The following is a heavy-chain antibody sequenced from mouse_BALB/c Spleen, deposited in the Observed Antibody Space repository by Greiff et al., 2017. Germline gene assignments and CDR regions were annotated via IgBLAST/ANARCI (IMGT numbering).Heavy chain of an antibody. D-gene: IGHD1-1*01. Sequence: QVQLQQSGAELMKPGASVKISCKATGYTFSSYWIEWVKQRPGHGLEWIGEILPGSGSTNYNEKFKGKATFTADTSSNTAYMQLSSLTSEDSAVYYCARRTYGSSYGYFDVWGAGTTVTVSS. CDR2: ILPGSGST. V-gene: IGHV1-9*01. CDR3: ARRTYGSSYGYFDV. J-gene: IGHJ1*01. CDR1: GYTFSSYW.